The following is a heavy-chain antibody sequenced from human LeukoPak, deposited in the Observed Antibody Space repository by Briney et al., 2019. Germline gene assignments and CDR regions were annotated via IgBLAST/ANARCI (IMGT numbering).Heavy chain of an antibody. CDR1: GGSISSYY. V-gene: IGHV4-4*07. J-gene: IGHJ6*03. CDR3: ARGSSYSSSVYYYYYYYMDV. CDR2: IYTSGRI. D-gene: IGHD6-6*01. Sequence: SETLSLTCAVSGGSISSYYWSWIRQPAGKRLEWIGRIYTSGRINYHASLKSRGTMSVDTSKNQFYLKLRSVTDADAAVYYCARGSSYSSSVYYYYYYYMDVWGKGTTVTVSS.